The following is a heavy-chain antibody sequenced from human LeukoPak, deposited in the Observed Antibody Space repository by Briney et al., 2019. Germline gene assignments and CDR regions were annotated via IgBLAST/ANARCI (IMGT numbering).Heavy chain of an antibody. Sequence: SETLSLTCTVSGGSISSYYWSWIRQPPGKGLEWIGYIYYSGSTNYNPSLKSRVTIAVDTSKNQFSLNLSSVTAADTAVYYCSEGYFEPFDPWGQGTLVTVSS. CDR2: IYYSGST. J-gene: IGHJ5*02. CDR1: GGSISSYY. V-gene: IGHV4-59*01. CDR3: SEGYFEPFDP. D-gene: IGHD2/OR15-2a*01.